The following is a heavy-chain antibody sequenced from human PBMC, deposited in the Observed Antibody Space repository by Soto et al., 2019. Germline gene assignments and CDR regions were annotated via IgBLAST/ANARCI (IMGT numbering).Heavy chain of an antibody. CDR3: ASLGHDSSGLNWYFDL. D-gene: IGHD3-22*01. CDR2: IIPIFGTA. CDR1: GGTFSSYA. Sequence: QVQLVQSGAEVKKPGSSVKVSCKASGGTFSSYAISWVRQAPGQGLEWMGGIIPIFGTANYAQKFQGRVTITADESTSKAYMELSSLRSEDTAVYYCASLGHDSSGLNWYFDLWGRGTLVTVSS. V-gene: IGHV1-69*12. J-gene: IGHJ2*01.